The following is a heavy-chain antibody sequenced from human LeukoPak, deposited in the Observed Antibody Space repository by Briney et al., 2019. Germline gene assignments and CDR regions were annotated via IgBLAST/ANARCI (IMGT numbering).Heavy chain of an antibody. CDR1: GFTFSSYA. D-gene: IGHD6-19*01. Sequence: GGSLRLSCAASGFTFSSYAMHWVRQAPGKGLEWVAVISYDGSNKYYADSVKGRFTISRDNSKNTLYLQMNSLRAEDTAVYYCARVSRRGSGWYVAFDYWGQGTLISVSP. J-gene: IGHJ4*02. CDR2: ISYDGSNK. V-gene: IGHV3-30-3*01. CDR3: ARVSRRGSGWYVAFDY.